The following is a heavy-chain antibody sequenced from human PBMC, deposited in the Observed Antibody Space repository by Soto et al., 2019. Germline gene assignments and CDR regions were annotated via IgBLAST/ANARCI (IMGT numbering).Heavy chain of an antibody. D-gene: IGHD2-2*01. Sequence: SVKVSCKASGGTFSSYTISWVRQAPGQGLEWTGRIIPILGIANYAQKFQGRVTITADKSTSTAYMELSSLRSEDTAVYYCARVVPASNDAFDIWGQGTMVTVSS. CDR3: ARVVPASNDAFDI. V-gene: IGHV1-69*02. CDR2: IIPILGIA. J-gene: IGHJ3*02. CDR1: GGTFSSYT.